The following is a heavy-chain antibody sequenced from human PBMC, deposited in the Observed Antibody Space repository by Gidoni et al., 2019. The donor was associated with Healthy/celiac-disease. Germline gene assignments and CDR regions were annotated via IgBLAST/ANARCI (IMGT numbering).Heavy chain of an antibody. CDR1: GYSISSGYY. J-gene: IGHJ6*02. CDR3: GVAAAGNRGAYYYYGMDV. D-gene: IGHD6-13*01. Sequence: QVQLQESGPGLVKPSATLSPTGTVSGYSISSGYYWGWLRQPPGKGLEWIGSIYHSGSTYYNPSLKSRVTISVDTSKNQFSLKLSSVTAADTAVYYCGVAAAGNRGAYYYYGMDVWGQGTTVTVSS. V-gene: IGHV4-38-2*02. CDR2: IYHSGST.